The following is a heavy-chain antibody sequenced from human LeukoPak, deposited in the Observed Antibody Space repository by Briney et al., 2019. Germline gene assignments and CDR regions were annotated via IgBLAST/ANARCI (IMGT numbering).Heavy chain of an antibody. CDR3: AKGGYSSSWYHFDY. J-gene: IGHJ4*02. D-gene: IGHD6-13*01. V-gene: IGHV3-30*18. CDR2: ISYDGSNK. Sequence: PGRSLRLSCAASGFTFSSYGMHWVRQAPGKGLGWVAVISYDGSNKYYADSVKGRFTISRDNSKNTLYLQMNSLRAEDTAVYYCAKGGYSSSWYHFDYWGQGTLVTVSS. CDR1: GFTFSSYG.